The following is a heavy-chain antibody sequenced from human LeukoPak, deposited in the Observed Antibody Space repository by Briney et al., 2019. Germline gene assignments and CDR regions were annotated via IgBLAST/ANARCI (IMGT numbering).Heavy chain of an antibody. J-gene: IGHJ4*02. CDR3: AKESSSSWNKFDY. Sequence: GGSLRLSCAASGLTFSSYAMSWVRQAPGKGLEWVSTITGSDTSTYYADSVKGRFTLSIDNSKNTLYLQMNSLRAEDTAVYYCAKESSSSWNKFDYWGQGTLVTVSS. V-gene: IGHV3-23*01. CDR2: ITGSDTST. CDR1: GLTFSSYA. D-gene: IGHD6-13*01.